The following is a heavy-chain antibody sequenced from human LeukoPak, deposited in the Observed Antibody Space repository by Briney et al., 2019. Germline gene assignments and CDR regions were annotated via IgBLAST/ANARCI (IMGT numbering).Heavy chain of an antibody. D-gene: IGHD6-19*01. V-gene: IGHV4-34*01. J-gene: IGHJ3*02. CDR1: GGSFSGYY. CDR2: INHSGST. Sequence: PSETLSLTCAVYGGSFSGYYWSWIRQPPGKGLEWIGEINHSGSTNYNPSLKSRVTISVDTSKNQISLKLNSVTAADTAVYYCARDPMAGTFRAFDSWGQGTMVTVSS. CDR3: ARDPMAGTFRAFDS.